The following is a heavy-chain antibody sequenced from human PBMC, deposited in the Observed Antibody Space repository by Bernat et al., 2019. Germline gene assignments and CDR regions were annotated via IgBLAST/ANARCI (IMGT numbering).Heavy chain of an antibody. CDR3: TRSQYYYGSSGSWRWFDP. D-gene: IGHD3-22*01. J-gene: IGHJ5*02. CDR1: GFTFSDHY. V-gene: IGHV3-72*01. CDR2: TSNKASSYTT. Sequence: EVQVVESGGGLVQPGGSLRLSCAASGFTFSDHYMDWVRQAPGKGLEWVGRTSNKASSYTTDYAASVKDRFTISRDDSKTSLYLQMNSLKTENTAVYYCTRSQYYYGSSGSWRWFDPWGQGTLVTVSS.